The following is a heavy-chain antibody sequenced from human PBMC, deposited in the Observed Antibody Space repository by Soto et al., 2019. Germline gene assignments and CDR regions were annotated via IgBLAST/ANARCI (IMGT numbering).Heavy chain of an antibody. J-gene: IGHJ2*01. D-gene: IGHD2-15*01. CDR1: GYSFTNYC. CDR3: ARDGGLLTASSHYDL. V-gene: IGHV1-46*01. CDR2: INPRTGST. Sequence: QVQLVQSGADVKKPGTSVKVSCKAAGYSFTNYCMYWVRQAPGQGLEWMGMINPRTGSTRYAQKFQDRVTLPRDTSTTTVYMELSTLISDDTAVYYCARDGGLLTASSHYDLWGPGTLVTVSS.